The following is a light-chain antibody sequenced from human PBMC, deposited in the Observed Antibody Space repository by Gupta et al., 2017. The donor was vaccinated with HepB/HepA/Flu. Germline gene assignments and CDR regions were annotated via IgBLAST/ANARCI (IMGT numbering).Light chain of an antibody. V-gene: IGLV2-14*03. CDR1: SSDVGGYNY. CDR2: DVS. J-gene: IGLJ2*01. CDR3: SADTSSSTAV. Sequence: SALTQPASVSGSPGQSITISCTGTSSDVGGYNYVSWYQQHPGKAPKLMIYDVSNRPSGVANRFSGSKAGNTASLTISALKAEDEADYYCSADTSSSTAVFGGGTKLTVL.